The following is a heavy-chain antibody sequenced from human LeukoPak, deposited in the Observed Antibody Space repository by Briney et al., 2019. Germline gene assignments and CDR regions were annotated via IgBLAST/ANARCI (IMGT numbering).Heavy chain of an antibody. CDR2: INPNSGGT. V-gene: IGHV1-2*02. D-gene: IGHD6-19*01. Sequence: GASVKVCCKASGYTFTGYYMHWVRQAPGQGLGRKGWINPNSGGTNYAQKFQGRVTITRDTSISTAYMELSRLRSDDTAVYYCARKGGDSSGWFTRIDYFDYWGQGTLVTVSS. J-gene: IGHJ4*02. CDR1: GYTFTGYY. CDR3: ARKGGDSSGWFTRIDYFDY.